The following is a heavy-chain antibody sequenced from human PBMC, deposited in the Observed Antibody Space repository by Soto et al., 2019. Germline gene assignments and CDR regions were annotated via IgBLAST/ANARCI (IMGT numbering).Heavy chain of an antibody. D-gene: IGHD6-19*01. CDR1: GYTLTGLS. CDR2: FDPEDGET. CDR3: ATHARDSSGWFDY. Sequence: ASVKVSCKVSGYTLTGLSMHWVRQAPGKGLEWMGGFDPEDGETIYAQKFQGRVTMTEDASTDTAYMELSSLRSEDTAVYYCATHARDSSGWFDYWGQGTLVTVSS. J-gene: IGHJ4*02. V-gene: IGHV1-24*01.